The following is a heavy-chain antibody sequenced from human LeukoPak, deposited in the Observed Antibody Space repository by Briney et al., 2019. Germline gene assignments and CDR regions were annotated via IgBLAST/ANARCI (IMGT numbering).Heavy chain of an antibody. J-gene: IGHJ5*02. V-gene: IGHV4-38-2*02. CDR1: GYSISSGYY. Sequence: SETLSLTCTVSGYSISSGYYWGWIRQPPGKGLEWIGSIHHSGSTYYNPSLKSRVTISVDTSKNQFSLKLSSVTAADTAVYYCARYLRDYIGWFDPWGQGTLVTVSS. D-gene: IGHD3-10*01. CDR3: ARYLRDYIGWFDP. CDR2: IHHSGST.